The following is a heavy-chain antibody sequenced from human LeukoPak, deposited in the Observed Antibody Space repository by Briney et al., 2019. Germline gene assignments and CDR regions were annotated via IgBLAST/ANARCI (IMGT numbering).Heavy chain of an antibody. J-gene: IGHJ4*02. D-gene: IGHD2-2*01. CDR2: INHSGST. V-gene: IGHV4-34*01. Sequence: SETLSLTCAVYGGSFSGYYWSWIRQPPGKGLEWIGEINHSGSTNYNPSLKSRVTISVDTSKNQFSLKLSSVTAADTAVYYCAVTKDIVVVPALDYWGQGTLVTVSS. CDR1: GGSFSGYY. CDR3: AVTKDIVVVPALDY.